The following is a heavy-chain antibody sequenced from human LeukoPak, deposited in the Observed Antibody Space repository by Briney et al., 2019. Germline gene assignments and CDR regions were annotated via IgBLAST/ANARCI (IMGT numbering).Heavy chain of an antibody. Sequence: PSETLSLTCTVSGGSISSYYWSWIRQPPGKGLEWIGYIYYSGSTNYNPTLKSRVTISVDTSKNQFSLKLSSVTAADTAVYYCARETSQKGAHYMDVWGKGTTVTISS. CDR3: ARETSQKGAHYMDV. J-gene: IGHJ6*03. CDR1: GGSISSYY. V-gene: IGHV4-59*01. D-gene: IGHD3-16*01. CDR2: IYYSGST.